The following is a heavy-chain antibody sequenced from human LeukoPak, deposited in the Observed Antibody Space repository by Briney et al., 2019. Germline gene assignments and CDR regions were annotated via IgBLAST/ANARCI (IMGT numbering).Heavy chain of an antibody. CDR1: GGSFSGYY. D-gene: IGHD3-22*01. Sequence: PSETLSLTCAVYGGSFSGYYWSWIRQPPGKGLEWIGEINHSGSTNYNPSLKSRVTISVDTSKNQFSLKLSSVTAADTAVYYCARVRDYYDSSGYYYVRRVGAFDIWGQGTMVTVSS. J-gene: IGHJ3*02. CDR3: ARVRDYYDSSGYYYVRRVGAFDI. CDR2: INHSGST. V-gene: IGHV4-34*01.